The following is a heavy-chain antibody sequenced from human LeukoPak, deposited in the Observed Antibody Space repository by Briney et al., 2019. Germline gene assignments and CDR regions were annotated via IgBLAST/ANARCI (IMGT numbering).Heavy chain of an antibody. CDR1: GYTFTSYY. Sequence: ASVKVSCKASGYTFTSYYMHWVRQAPGQGLEWMGGIIPIFGTANYAQKFQGRVTITADESTSTAYMELSSLRSEDTAVYYCARAYSYGLYRPDYWGQGTLVTVSS. V-gene: IGHV1-69*13. D-gene: IGHD5-18*01. CDR2: IIPIFGTA. J-gene: IGHJ4*02. CDR3: ARAYSYGLYRPDY.